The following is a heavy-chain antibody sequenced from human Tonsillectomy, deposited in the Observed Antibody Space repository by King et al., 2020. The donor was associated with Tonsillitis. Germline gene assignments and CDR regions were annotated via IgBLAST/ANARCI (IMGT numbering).Heavy chain of an antibody. CDR3: ARLTGDYPYYYYYMDV. Sequence: LQLQESGPGLVKPSETLSLTCTVSGDSISSYYWSWVRQPPGKGLEWIGYISSSGTTNYNPPLKSRVTISVDTSKNQFSLRLSSVTAADTAIYYCARLTGDYPYYYYYMDVWGKGATVAVSS. J-gene: IGHJ6*03. CDR2: ISSSGTT. D-gene: IGHD4-17*01. CDR1: GDSISSYY. V-gene: IGHV4-59*08.